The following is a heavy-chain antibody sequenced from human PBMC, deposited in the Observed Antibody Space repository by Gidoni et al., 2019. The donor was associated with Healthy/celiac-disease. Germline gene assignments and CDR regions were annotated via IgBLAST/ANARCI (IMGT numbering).Heavy chain of an antibody. CDR1: GFTFSSYA. CDR3: AKDWGYCSSTSCSNYYYYYGMDV. D-gene: IGHD2-2*01. V-gene: IGHV3-23*01. CDR2: ISGSGGST. Sequence: EVQLLESGGGLVQPGGSLRLSCAASGFTFSSYAMLWVRQAPGKGLEWVSAISGSGGSTYYADSVKGRFTISRDNSKNTLYLQMNSLRAEDTAVYYCAKDWGYCSSTSCSNYYYYYGMDVWGQGTTVTVSS. J-gene: IGHJ6*02.